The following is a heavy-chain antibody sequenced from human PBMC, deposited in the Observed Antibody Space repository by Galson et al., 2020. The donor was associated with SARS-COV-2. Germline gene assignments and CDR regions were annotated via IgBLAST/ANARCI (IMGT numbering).Heavy chain of an antibody. CDR3: VRESSTGTSSYYYYGMDV. J-gene: IGHJ6*02. V-gene: IGHV3-7*01. CDR2: IKQDGSEK. D-gene: IGHD1-1*01. CDR1: GFTFSSYW. Sequence: GGSLRLSCAASGFTFSSYWMSWVRQAPGKGLEWVANIKQDGSEKYYVDSVKGRFTISRDNAKNSLYLQMNSLRAEDTAVYYCVRESSTGTSSYYYYGMDVWGQGTTVTVSS.